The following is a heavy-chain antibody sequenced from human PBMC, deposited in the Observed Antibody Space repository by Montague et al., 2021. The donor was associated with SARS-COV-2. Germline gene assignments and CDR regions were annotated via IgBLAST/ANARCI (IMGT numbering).Heavy chain of an antibody. CDR2: TYYRSKWYN. J-gene: IGHJ6*02. Sequence: CAISGDSVSSNSATWNWVRQSPSRGLEWLGRTYYRSKWYNDYAVSVRGRVTINPVTSKNQFSLQLNPVTPEDTAIYYCTSGREGNYNVMDVWGQGTTVTVSS. CDR1: GDSVSSNSAT. V-gene: IGHV6-1*01. CDR3: TSGREGNYNVMDV. D-gene: IGHD1-1*01.